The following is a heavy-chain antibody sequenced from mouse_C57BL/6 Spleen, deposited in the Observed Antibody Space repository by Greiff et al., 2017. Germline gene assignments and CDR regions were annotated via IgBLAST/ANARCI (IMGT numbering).Heavy chain of an antibody. Sequence: VKLVESGAELVRPGASVTLSCKASGYTFTDYEMHWVKQTPVHGLEWIGAIDPETVGTAYNQKFKGKAILTADKSSSTAYMELRSLTSEDSAVYYCTRSPRRYYYSNLFAYWGQGTLVTVSA. CDR3: TRSPRRYYYSNLFAY. CDR2: IDPETVGT. V-gene: IGHV1-15*01. CDR1: GYTFTDYE. D-gene: IGHD2-5*01. J-gene: IGHJ3*01.